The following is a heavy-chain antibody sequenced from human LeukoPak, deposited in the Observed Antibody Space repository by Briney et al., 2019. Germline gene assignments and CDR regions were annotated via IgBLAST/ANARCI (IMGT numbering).Heavy chain of an antibody. CDR3: AKGRQGAWTYYFDY. V-gene: IGHV3-23*01. CDR1: GFTFSSYA. CDR2: ISGSGGST. D-gene: IGHD1-1*01. J-gene: IGHJ4*02. Sequence: QPGGSLRLSCAASGFTFSSYAMSWVRQAPGKGLEWVSAISGSGGSTYYADSVKGRFTIFRDNSKNTLYLQMNSLRAEDTAVYYCAKGRQGAWTYYFDYWGQGTLVTVSS.